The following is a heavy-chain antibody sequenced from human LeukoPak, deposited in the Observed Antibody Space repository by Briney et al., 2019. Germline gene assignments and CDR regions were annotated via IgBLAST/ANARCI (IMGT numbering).Heavy chain of an antibody. D-gene: IGHD5-24*01. Sequence: GGSLRLSCAASGFTFSSYSMNWVRQAPGKGLEWVSYISSSSSTIYYADSVKGRFTISRDNAKNSLYLQMNSVRAEDTAVYYCARGRGRWLQLGSDYWGQGTLVTVSS. CDR1: GFTFSSYS. CDR2: ISSSSSTI. V-gene: IGHV3-48*01. J-gene: IGHJ4*02. CDR3: ARGRGRWLQLGSDY.